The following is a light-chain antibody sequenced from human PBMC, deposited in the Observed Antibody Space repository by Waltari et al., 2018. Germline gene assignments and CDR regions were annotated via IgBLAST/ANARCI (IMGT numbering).Light chain of an antibody. CDR2: DVT. CDR3: CSYAGSYTHVV. J-gene: IGLJ2*01. CDR1: SSDVGGYDY. Sequence: QSALTQPRSVSGSPGQSVTISCTGTSSDVGGYDYLSGYQHPPGKAPQLRLCDVTQRPSGVPDRFSGSKSGNTAALTISGLQAEDEADYYCCSYAGSYTHVVFGGGTKLTVL. V-gene: IGLV2-11*01.